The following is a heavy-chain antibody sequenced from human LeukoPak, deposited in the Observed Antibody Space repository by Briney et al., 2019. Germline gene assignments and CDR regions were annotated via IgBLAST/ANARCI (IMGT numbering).Heavy chain of an antibody. CDR1: GFTFSSYG. D-gene: IGHD4-17*01. CDR2: ISYDGSNK. Sequence: GGSLRLSCAASGFTFSSYGMHWVRQAPGKGLEWVAVISYDGSNKYYADSVKGRFTISRDNSKNTLYLQMNSLRAEDTAVYYCARDTVTLHDYWGQGTLVTVSS. V-gene: IGHV3-30*03. J-gene: IGHJ4*02. CDR3: ARDTVTLHDY.